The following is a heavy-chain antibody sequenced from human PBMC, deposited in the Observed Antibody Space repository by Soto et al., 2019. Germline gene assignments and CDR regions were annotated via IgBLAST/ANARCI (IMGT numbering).Heavy chain of an antibody. J-gene: IGHJ5*02. Sequence: ASVKVSCKASGYTFTGYYMHWVRQAPGQGLEWMGWINPNSGGTNYAQKFQGRVTMTRDTSISTAYMELSRLRSDDTAVHYCARVGQQLVRGWFDPWGQGTLVTVSS. CDR1: GYTFTGYY. V-gene: IGHV1-2*02. D-gene: IGHD6-13*01. CDR3: ARVGQQLVRGWFDP. CDR2: INPNSGGT.